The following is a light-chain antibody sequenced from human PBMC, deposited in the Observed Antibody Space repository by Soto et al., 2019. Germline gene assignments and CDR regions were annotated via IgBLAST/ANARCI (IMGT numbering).Light chain of an antibody. CDR1: QSVSKY. Sequence: EIVLTQSPATLSLSPGERATLSCRASQSVSKYLAWYQHKPGQAPRLLIYDASNRATGIPARFSGSGSGTDFTLTISSPEPEDFAIYYCQQRSNWPPYTFGQGTKLEIK. CDR2: DAS. J-gene: IGKJ2*01. V-gene: IGKV3-11*01. CDR3: QQRSNWPPYT.